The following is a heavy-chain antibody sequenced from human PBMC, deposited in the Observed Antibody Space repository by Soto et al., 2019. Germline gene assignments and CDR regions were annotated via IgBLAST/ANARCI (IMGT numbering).Heavy chain of an antibody. V-gene: IGHV4-30-2*01. CDR3: ARVQLRRQAAVAGAIDY. J-gene: IGHJ4*02. CDR2: IYHSGST. D-gene: IGHD6-13*01. CDR1: GRSISRGGYS. Sequence: SETLSLTCAVSGRSISRGGYSWSWIRQQPGKGLEWIGYIYHSGSTYYNPPPKSRVTISVDRSKNQFSLKLSSVTAADTAVYYCARVQLRRQAAVAGAIDYWGQGTRVTVS.